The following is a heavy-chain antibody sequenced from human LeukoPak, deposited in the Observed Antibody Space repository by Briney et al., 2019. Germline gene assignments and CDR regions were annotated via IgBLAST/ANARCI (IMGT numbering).Heavy chain of an antibody. D-gene: IGHD7-27*01. CDR3: AKDGDRRPAYWYFDL. V-gene: IGHV3-74*01. CDR2: INSDGSST. J-gene: IGHJ2*01. Sequence: PGGSLRLSCAASGFTFSSYWMHWVRQAPGKGLVWVSRINSDGSSTSYADSVKGRFTISRDNSKNTLYLQMNSLRAEDTAVYYCAKDGDRRPAYWYFDLWGRGTLVTVSS. CDR1: GFTFSSYW.